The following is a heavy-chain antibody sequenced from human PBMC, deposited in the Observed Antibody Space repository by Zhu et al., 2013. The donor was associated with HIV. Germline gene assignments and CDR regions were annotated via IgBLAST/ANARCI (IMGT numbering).Heavy chain of an antibody. D-gene: IGHD4-17*01. CDR3: ARGGDYGSPDY. J-gene: IGHJ4*02. CDR1: VYSISSGYY. V-gene: IGHV4-38-2*01. CDR2: VYHGGTT. Sequence: QVQLQESGPGLVKPSETLSLTCAVSVYSISSGYYWVWIRQPPGKGLEWIGSVYHGGTTYYNPSLKSRVTISVDTSKNQFSLKLTSVTAADTAIYYCARGGDYGSPDYWGQGTLVTVSS.